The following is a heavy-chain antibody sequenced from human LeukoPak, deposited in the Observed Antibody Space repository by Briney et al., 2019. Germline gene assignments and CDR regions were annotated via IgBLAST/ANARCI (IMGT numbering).Heavy chain of an antibody. CDR3: ARQSRDSSSWYPYYYYYMDV. D-gene: IGHD6-13*01. Sequence: GGSLRLSCAASGFTFSSYSMNWVRQAPGKGLEWVSSISSSSSYIYYADSVKGRFTISRDNAKNSLYLQMNSLRAEDTAVYYCARQSRDSSSWYPYYYYYMDVWGKGTTVTVSS. CDR2: ISSSSSYI. CDR1: GFTFSSYS. J-gene: IGHJ6*03. V-gene: IGHV3-21*01.